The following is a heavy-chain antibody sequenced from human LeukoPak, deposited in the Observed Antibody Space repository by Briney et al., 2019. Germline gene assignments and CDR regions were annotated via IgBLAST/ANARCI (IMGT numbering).Heavy chain of an antibody. Sequence: GGSLRLSCAAPGFAFSSVYMHWVRQAPGKGLLWVSRINIDGSSTTYADSVKGRFTISRDNTKNTLYLQMNSLRAEDTAVYYCARAITLSRSPAYWGQGTLVTVSS. V-gene: IGHV3-74*01. CDR2: INIDGSST. D-gene: IGHD1-14*01. CDR3: ARAITLSRSPAY. CDR1: GFAFSSVY. J-gene: IGHJ4*02.